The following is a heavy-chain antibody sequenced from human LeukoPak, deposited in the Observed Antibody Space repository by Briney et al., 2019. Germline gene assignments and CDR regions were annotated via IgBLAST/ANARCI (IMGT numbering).Heavy chain of an antibody. CDR2: ISSSSSSYI. V-gene: IGHV3-21*01. CDR1: GFTFGSYS. D-gene: IGHD4-23*01. Sequence: SGGSLRLSCAASGFTFGSYSMNWVRQAPGKGLECVSSISSSSSSYIYYADSVKGRFTISRDNAKNSLYLQMNSLRAEDTAVYYCARDAPTVVDFDYWGQGTLVTVSS. J-gene: IGHJ4*02. CDR3: ARDAPTVVDFDY.